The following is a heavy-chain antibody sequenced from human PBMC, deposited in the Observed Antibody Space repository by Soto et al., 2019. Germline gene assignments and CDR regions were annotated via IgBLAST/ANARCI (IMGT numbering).Heavy chain of an antibody. Sequence: PSETLSLTCTVSGGSISGYYWSWIRQPPGKGLEWIGYIYYSGSTNYNPSLKSRVTISVDTSKNQFSLKLSSVTAADTAVYYCARDTLDHTGLNWFDPWGQGTLVTVSS. V-gene: IGHV4-59*01. CDR2: IYYSGST. J-gene: IGHJ5*02. D-gene: IGHD1-1*01. CDR1: GGSISGYY. CDR3: ARDTLDHTGLNWFDP.